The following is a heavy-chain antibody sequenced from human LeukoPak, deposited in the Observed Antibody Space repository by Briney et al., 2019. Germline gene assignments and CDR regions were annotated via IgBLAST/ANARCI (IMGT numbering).Heavy chain of an antibody. V-gene: IGHV1-69*13. CDR3: ASIYDYVWGSYRDYGMDV. D-gene: IGHD3-16*02. CDR2: IIPIFGTA. CDR1: GGTFSSYA. Sequence: SVKVSCKASGGTFSSYAISWVRQASGQGLEWMGGIIPIFGTANYAQKFQGGVTITADESTSTAYMELSSLRSEDTAVYYCASIYDYVWGSYRDYGMDVWGKGTTVTVSS. J-gene: IGHJ6*04.